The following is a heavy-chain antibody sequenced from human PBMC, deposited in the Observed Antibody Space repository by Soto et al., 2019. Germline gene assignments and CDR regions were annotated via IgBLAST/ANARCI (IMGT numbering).Heavy chain of an antibody. D-gene: IGHD3-3*01. J-gene: IGHJ6*03. CDR2: IDDTGST. Sequence: QVQLQESGPGLVKPSETLSLTCTVSGDSIRSSYWNWIRQAPGKGLEWIGYIDDTGSTNYNPSLKSRVTLSVDPSNNQYSLKLSSVTAADTAVYYCARGVLEWLLRDSYYYYMDVWGKGTTVTVSS. V-gene: IGHV4-59*01. CDR3: ARGVLEWLLRDSYYYYMDV. CDR1: GDSIRSSY.